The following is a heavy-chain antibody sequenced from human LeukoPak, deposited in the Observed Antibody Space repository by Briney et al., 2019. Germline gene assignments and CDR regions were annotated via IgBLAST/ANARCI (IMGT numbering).Heavy chain of an antibody. J-gene: IGHJ4*02. CDR1: GYSFTSYW. Sequence: GESLKISCNGSGYSFTSYWIGWVRQMPGKGLEWMGIIYPGDSDTRYSPSFQGQVTISADKSISTAYLQWSSLKASDTAMYYCARSSKARAYYDILTGSSPPGMADYWGQGTLVTVSS. CDR3: ARSSKARAYYDILTGSSPPGMADY. CDR2: IYPGDSDT. V-gene: IGHV5-51*01. D-gene: IGHD3-9*01.